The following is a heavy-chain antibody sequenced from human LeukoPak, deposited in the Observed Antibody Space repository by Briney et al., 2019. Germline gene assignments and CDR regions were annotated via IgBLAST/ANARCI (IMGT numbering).Heavy chain of an antibody. CDR3: ASLMGPYYDILTGYKNPVYWFDP. Sequence: GASVKVSCKASGYTFINYGFSWVRQAPGQGLEWMGWISGYNGNTNYLQRFQGRVTMTTDTSTNTVYMELRSLRSDDTAVYYCASLMGPYYDILTGYKNPVYWFDPWGQGTLVTVSS. J-gene: IGHJ5*02. V-gene: IGHV1-18*04. CDR2: ISGYNGNT. CDR1: GYTFINYG. D-gene: IGHD3-9*01.